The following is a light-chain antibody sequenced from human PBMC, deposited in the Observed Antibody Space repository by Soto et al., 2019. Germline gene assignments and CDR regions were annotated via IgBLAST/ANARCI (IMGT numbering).Light chain of an antibody. CDR2: DVS. CDR3: TSHTTSSPLPYV. Sequence: QSALTQPASVSGSPGQWITISCTGTSSDVGGYNYVSWYLQHPGKAPKLMIYDVSNRPSGVSNRFSGSKSVNTASMTISEVQAEDEADYYCTSHTTSSPLPYVFGTGTKLTVL. V-gene: IGLV2-14*01. CDR1: SSDVGGYNY. J-gene: IGLJ1*01.